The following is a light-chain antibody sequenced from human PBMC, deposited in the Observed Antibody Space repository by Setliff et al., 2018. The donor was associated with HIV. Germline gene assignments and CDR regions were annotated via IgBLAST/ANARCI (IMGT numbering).Light chain of an antibody. Sequence: QSALTQPASVSGSPGQSITISRTGTSSDVGGYNYVSWYQQHPGKAPKLRIYDVSNRPSGVSNRFSGSKSGNTASLTISGLQAEDEADYYCSSYTSTSTLLVFGTGTKVTVL. CDR3: SSYTSTSTLLV. J-gene: IGLJ1*01. CDR2: DVS. V-gene: IGLV2-14*03. CDR1: SSDVGGYNY.